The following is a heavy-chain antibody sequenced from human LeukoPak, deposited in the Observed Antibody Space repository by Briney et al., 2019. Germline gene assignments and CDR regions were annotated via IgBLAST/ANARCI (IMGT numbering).Heavy chain of an antibody. Sequence: GASVKVSCKASGGTFSSYAISWVRQAPGQGLEWMGGIIPIFGTANYAQKLQGRVTITADESTSTAYMELSSLRSEDTAVYYCASDTQDYGSGSYYDWGQGTLVTVSS. D-gene: IGHD3-10*01. CDR1: GGTFSSYA. CDR2: IIPIFGTA. V-gene: IGHV1-69*13. J-gene: IGHJ4*02. CDR3: ASDTQDYGSGSYYD.